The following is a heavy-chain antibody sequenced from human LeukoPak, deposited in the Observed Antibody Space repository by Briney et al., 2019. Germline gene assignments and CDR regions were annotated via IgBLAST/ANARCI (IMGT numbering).Heavy chain of an antibody. V-gene: IGHV3-23*01. J-gene: IGHJ4*02. CDR1: GFTFSSYA. D-gene: IGHD2-15*01. Sequence: GGSLRLSCVASGFTFSSYAMSWVRQAPGKGLEWVSAISGSGGSTYYADSVKGRFTISRDNSENTLYLQVNSPRAEDTAVYYCAKVFKGVVAGGHDYWGQGTLVTVSS. CDR3: AKVFKGVVAGGHDY. CDR2: ISGSGGST.